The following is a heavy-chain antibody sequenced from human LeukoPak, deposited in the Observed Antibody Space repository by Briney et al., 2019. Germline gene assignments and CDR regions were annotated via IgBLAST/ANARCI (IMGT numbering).Heavy chain of an antibody. CDR2: ISSSSYI. J-gene: IGHJ4*02. D-gene: IGHD5-18*01. CDR1: GFPFSSYS. CDR3: ARDPRAMGYFDY. Sequence: GGSLRLSCAASGFPFSSYSMNWVRQAPGKGLEWVSSISSSSYIYYADSVKGRFTISRDNAKNSLYLQMNSLRAEDTAVYYCARDPRAMGYFDYWGQGTLVTVSS. V-gene: IGHV3-21*01.